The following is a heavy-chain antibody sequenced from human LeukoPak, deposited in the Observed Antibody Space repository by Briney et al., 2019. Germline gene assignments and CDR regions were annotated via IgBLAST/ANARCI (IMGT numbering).Heavy chain of an antibody. CDR2: IYSGGST. Sequence: GGSLRLSCAASGFTVSSNYMSWVRQAPGKGLEWVSVIYSGGSTYYADSVKGRFTISRDNSKNTLYLQMNSLRAEDTAVYYCASSNPLYSSSWYMGNWGQGTLVTVSS. J-gene: IGHJ4*02. D-gene: IGHD6-13*01. CDR1: GFTVSSNY. V-gene: IGHV3-53*01. CDR3: ASSNPLYSSSWYMGN.